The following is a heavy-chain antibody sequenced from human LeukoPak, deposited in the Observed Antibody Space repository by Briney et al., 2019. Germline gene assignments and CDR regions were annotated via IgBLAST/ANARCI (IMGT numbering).Heavy chain of an antibody. J-gene: IGHJ3*02. CDR2: VGTGYDT. V-gene: IGHV3-13*01. CDR1: GFTISAYE. D-gene: IGHD1-26*01. Sequence: GSLTLSCAASGFTISAYERHWVRQVTGKRLEWVSAVGTGYDTFYSASVEGRFTISRENAKNSIYLQMNSLTAGDTALYYCVRESAGMGAKAIDIWGQGTMVTVSS. CDR3: VRESAGMGAKAIDI.